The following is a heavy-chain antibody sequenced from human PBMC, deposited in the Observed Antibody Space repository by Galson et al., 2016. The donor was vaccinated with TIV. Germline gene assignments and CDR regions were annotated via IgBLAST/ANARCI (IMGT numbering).Heavy chain of an antibody. J-gene: IGHJ4*02. CDR1: GFTFSNYA. V-gene: IGHV3-21*05. CDR3: ARDYAG. Sequence: SLRLSCAASGFTFSNYAMYWVRQAPGKGLEWISYISPSGSEKYYVDSVKGRFTISRDNAKNSLYLQMNSLRAEDTAVYYCARDYAGWGQGTLVTVSS. D-gene: IGHD3-16*01. CDR2: ISPSGSEK.